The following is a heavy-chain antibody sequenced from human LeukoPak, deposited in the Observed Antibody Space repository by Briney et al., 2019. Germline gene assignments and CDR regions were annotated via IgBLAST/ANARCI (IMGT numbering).Heavy chain of an antibody. D-gene: IGHD6-19*01. CDR1: GFTFSSYE. CDR3: ARDLAVAGKGPGDY. Sequence: GGSLRLTCAASGFTFSSYEMNWVRQAPGKGLEWVSYISSSGSTIYYADSVKGRFTISRDNAKNSLYLQMNSLRAEDTAVYYCARDLAVAGKGPGDYWGQGTLVTVSS. J-gene: IGHJ4*02. CDR2: ISSSGSTI. V-gene: IGHV3-48*03.